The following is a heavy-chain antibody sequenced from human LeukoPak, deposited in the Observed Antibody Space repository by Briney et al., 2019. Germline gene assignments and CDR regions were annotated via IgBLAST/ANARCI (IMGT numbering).Heavy chain of an antibody. CDR2: IYSSGTT. CDR1: GGYISTYY. Sequence: SETLSLTCTVSGGYISTYYWSWIRQTAGKGLEWIGRIYSSGTTNYNPSLKSRLAMSVDTSKNQFSLRLSSVTAADTAVYYCARNKRLGWERADTTFDYWGQGTLVTVSS. D-gene: IGHD1-1*01. J-gene: IGHJ4*02. CDR3: ARNKRLGWERADTTFDY. V-gene: IGHV4-4*07.